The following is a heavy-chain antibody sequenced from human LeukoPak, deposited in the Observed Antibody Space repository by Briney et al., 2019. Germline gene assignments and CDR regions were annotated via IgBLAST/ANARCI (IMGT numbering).Heavy chain of an antibody. CDR2: ISSSGSTI. D-gene: IGHD2-2*01. Sequence: GGSLRLSCAASGFTFSSYEMNWVRQAPGKGLEWVSYISSSGSTIYYADSVKGRFTISRDNAKNSLYLQMNSLRAEDTAVYYCARTLPAEGQVFDYWGQGTLVTVPS. V-gene: IGHV3-48*03. J-gene: IGHJ4*02. CDR1: GFTFSSYE. CDR3: ARTLPAEGQVFDY.